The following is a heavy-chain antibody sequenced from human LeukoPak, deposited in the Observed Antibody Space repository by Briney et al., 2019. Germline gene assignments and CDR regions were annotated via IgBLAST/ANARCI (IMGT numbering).Heavy chain of an antibody. CDR1: GFTFSSYS. V-gene: IGHV3-21*01. CDR3: ARDHTYYDFWSGYSAHYYYGMDV. J-gene: IGHJ6*02. CDR2: ISSSSSYI. D-gene: IGHD3-3*01. Sequence: GGSLRLSCAASGFTFSSYSMNWVRQAPGKGLEWVSSISSSSSYIYYADSVKGRSTISRDNAKNSLYLQMNSLRAEDTAVYYCARDHTYYDFWSGYSAHYYYGMDVWGQGTTVTVSS.